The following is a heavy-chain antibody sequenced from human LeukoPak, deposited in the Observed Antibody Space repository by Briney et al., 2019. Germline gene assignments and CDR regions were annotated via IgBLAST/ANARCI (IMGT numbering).Heavy chain of an antibody. CDR3: ARLGLYGDYPHY. CDR2: IYYSGST. J-gene: IGHJ4*02. Sequence: SQTLSLTCTVSGGSISSGDYYWSWIRQPPGKGLEWIGYIYYSGSTNYNPSLKSRVTISVDTSKNQFSLKLSSVTAADTAVYYCARLGLYGDYPHYWGQGTLVTVSS. D-gene: IGHD4-17*01. V-gene: IGHV4-30-4*01. CDR1: GGSISSGDYY.